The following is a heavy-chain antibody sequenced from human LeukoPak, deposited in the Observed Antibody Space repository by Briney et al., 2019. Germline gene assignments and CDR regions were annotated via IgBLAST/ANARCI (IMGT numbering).Heavy chain of an antibody. CDR1: GGSISSYY. D-gene: IGHD6-19*01. CDR2: IYYSGST. J-gene: IGHJ4*02. V-gene: IGHV4-59*08. CDR3: ARYRSGPADY. Sequence: SETLSLTCTVSGGSISSYYWSWIRQPPGKGLEWIGYIYYSGSTNYSPSLKSRVTISVDTSKNQFSLKLSSVTAADTAVYYCARYRSGPADYWGQGTLVTVSS.